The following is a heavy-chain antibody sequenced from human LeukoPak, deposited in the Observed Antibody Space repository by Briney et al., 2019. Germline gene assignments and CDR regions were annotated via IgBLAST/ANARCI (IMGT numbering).Heavy chain of an antibody. CDR1: GGSIRNTDYY. V-gene: IGHV4-39*02. CDR2: IYYTGTT. J-gene: IGHJ5*02. Sequence: PSETLSLTCTVSGGSIRNTDYYWGWIRQPPGKGLEYIGSIYYTGTTYYNPSLKSRLTISVDTSKNHFSLKMGSVTAAHTSVYYCARLFPSSAPVGYFDPWGQGTLVTVSS. CDR3: ARLFPSSAPVGYFDP. D-gene: IGHD6-25*01.